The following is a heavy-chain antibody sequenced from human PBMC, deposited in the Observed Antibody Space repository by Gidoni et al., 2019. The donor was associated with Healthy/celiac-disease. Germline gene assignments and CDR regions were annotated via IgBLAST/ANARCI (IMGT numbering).Heavy chain of an antibody. V-gene: IGHV3-15*01. Sequence: FSCAASGFTFSNAWMSWVRQAPGKGLEWVGRIKSKTDGGTTDYAAPVKGRFTISRDDSKNTLYLQMNSLKTEDTAVYYCTTDRTGYSSSWYYFDYWGQGTLVTVSS. CDR1: GFTFSNAW. D-gene: IGHD6-13*01. CDR2: IKSKTDGGTT. J-gene: IGHJ4*02. CDR3: TTDRTGYSSSWYYFDY.